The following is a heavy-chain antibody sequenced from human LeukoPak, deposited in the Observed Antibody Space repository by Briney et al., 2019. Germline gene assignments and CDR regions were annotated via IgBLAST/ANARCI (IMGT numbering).Heavy chain of an antibody. CDR1: GCTFSNYS. J-gene: IGHJ4*02. Sequence: GGSLRLSWAVSGCTFSNYSMSWVRQPPGKGLEWVSAILGSGGSTYYPDSMKGRLTVSRHNSKHTLYLQMNSLRAEDTALYYCAKWGDYDVLAGYYVPDYWGQGTLVTVSS. V-gene: IGHV3-23*01. CDR3: AKWGDYDVLAGYYVPDY. CDR2: ILGSGGST. D-gene: IGHD3-9*01.